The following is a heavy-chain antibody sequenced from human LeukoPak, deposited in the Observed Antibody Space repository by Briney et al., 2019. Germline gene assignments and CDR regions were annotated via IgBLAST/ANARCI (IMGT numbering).Heavy chain of an antibody. J-gene: IGHJ2*01. CDR1: GFSISSGHY. Sequence: SETLSLTCAVSGFSISSGHYWAWIRQSPGKGLEGIGTISHSGNTYYNSSLKSRLAVSVDTSKNHFSLNLNSLTAADTAVYHCARARVVHYNFRSGLHWYFDVWGRGTLVTVSS. D-gene: IGHD3-3*01. CDR2: ISHSGNT. CDR3: ARARVVHYNFRSGLHWYFDV. V-gene: IGHV4-38-2*01.